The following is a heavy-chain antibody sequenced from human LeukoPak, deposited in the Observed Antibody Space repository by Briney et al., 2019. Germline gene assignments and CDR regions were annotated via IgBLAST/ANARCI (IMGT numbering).Heavy chain of an antibody. CDR3: VRDLELVYYDSSAYEY. Sequence: GGSLRLSCAASGFTFSAYWMHWVRQVPGKGLEWVSRINNDGSSTTYADSVKGRFTISRDNAKNTLFLQMNSLRVEDTAVYYCVRDLELVYYDSSAYEYWGQGNLVTVSP. V-gene: IGHV3-74*01. CDR2: INNDGSST. J-gene: IGHJ4*02. D-gene: IGHD3-22*01. CDR1: GFTFSAYW.